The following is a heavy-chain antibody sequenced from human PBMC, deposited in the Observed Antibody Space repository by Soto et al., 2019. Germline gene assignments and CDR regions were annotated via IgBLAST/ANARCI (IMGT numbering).Heavy chain of an antibody. CDR2: IYYSGST. CDR1: GGSISSGGYY. V-gene: IGHV4-31*03. D-gene: IGHD2-2*01. Sequence: SETLSLTCTVSGGSISSGGYYWSWIRQHPGKGLEWIGYIYYSGSTYYNPSLNSRVTISVYTSKNQFSLKLSSVTAADTAVYYCASLVVPAAYIDYWGQGTLVTVSS. CDR3: ASLVVPAAYIDY. J-gene: IGHJ4*02.